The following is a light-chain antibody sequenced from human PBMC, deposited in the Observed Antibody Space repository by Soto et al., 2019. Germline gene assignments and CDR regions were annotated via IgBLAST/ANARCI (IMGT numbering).Light chain of an antibody. V-gene: IGKV3-15*01. J-gene: IGKJ4*01. Sequence: EIVMTQSPATLSVSPGERATLSCRASQCVSSNLAWYQQKPGQAPRLLIYGASTRATGIPARFSGSGSGTEFTLTISRLQSEDFAVYYCQQYNNWPPPLTFGGGTKVEIK. CDR3: QQYNNWPPPLT. CDR1: QCVSSN. CDR2: GAS.